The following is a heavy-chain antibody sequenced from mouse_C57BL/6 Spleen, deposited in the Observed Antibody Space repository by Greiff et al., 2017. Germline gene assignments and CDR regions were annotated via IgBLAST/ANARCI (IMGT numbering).Heavy chain of an antibody. J-gene: IGHJ4*01. Sequence: QVHVKQPGAELVKPGASVKLSCKASGYTFTSYWMHWVKQRPGRGLEWIGRIDPNSGGTKYNEKFKSKATLTVDKPSSTAYMQLSSLTSEDSAVYYCARPYGSIYSYAMDYWGQETSVTVSS. D-gene: IGHD1-1*01. CDR1: GYTFTSYW. CDR3: ARPYGSIYSYAMDY. CDR2: IDPNSGGT. V-gene: IGHV1-72*01.